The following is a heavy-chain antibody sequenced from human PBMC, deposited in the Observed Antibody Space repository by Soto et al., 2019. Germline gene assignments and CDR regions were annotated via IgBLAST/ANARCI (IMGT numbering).Heavy chain of an antibody. CDR2: IYYSGST. CDR1: GGSISSGGYY. D-gene: IGHD3-10*01. Sequence: QVQLQESGPGLVKPSQTLSLTYTVSGGSISSGGYYWSWIRQHPGKVLEWIGYIYYSGSTYYNPSLTGRVIISIDTSKNQFSLKLSSVTAADTAVYYCARDSMVRGVTYYYGMDVWGQGITVTVSS. CDR3: ARDSMVRGVTYYYGMDV. J-gene: IGHJ6*01. V-gene: IGHV4-31*03.